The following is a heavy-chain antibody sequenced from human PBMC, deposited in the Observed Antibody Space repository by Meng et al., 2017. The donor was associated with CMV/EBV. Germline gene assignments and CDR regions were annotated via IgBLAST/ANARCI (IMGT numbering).Heavy chain of an antibody. Sequence: SETLSLTCTVSGGSVSSGSYYWSWIRQPPGKGLEWIGYIYYSGSTNYNPSLKSRVTISVDTSKNRFSLKLSSVTAADTAVYYCASSGGYDFWSGYSYGMDVWGQGTTVTVSS. J-gene: IGHJ6*02. CDR1: GGSVSSGSYY. CDR3: ASSGGYDFWSGYSYGMDV. CDR2: IYYSGST. D-gene: IGHD3-3*01. V-gene: IGHV4-61*01.